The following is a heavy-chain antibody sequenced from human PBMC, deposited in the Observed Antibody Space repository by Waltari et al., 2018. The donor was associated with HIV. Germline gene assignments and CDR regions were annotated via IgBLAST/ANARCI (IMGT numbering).Heavy chain of an antibody. D-gene: IGHD6-19*01. J-gene: IGHJ4*02. V-gene: IGHV3-11*05. CDR1: GFIFSDFY. Sequence: QVQMVESGGGLVKPGGSLRLSCAASGFIFSDFYMTWISQAQGKGVEWVSYISSSSSFINYADSVRGRFTISRDNAKNSLYLQMNSLRAEDTAVYYCARGGSGWYREAAEIDYWGQGTLVTVSS. CDR3: ARGGSGWYREAAEIDY. CDR2: ISSSSSFI.